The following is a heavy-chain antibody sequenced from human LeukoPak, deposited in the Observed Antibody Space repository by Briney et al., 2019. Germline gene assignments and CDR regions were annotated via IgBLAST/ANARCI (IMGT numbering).Heavy chain of an antibody. Sequence: PGGSLRLSCAASGFTFTSYWMSWIRQAPGRGLEWVANIKQDGSETNYVDSVRGRFTISRDNTKNSLSLQMNSLRAEDTAVYYCVRGGGNAASWGQGTLVSVSS. D-gene: IGHD3-16*01. CDR2: IKQDGSET. CDR1: GFTFTSYW. V-gene: IGHV3-7*04. CDR3: VRGGGNAAS. J-gene: IGHJ5*02.